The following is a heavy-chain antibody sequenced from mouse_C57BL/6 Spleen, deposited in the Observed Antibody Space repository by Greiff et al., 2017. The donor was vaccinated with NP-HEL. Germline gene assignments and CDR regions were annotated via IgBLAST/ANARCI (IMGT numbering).Heavy chain of an antibody. CDR3: AIYDNSGYAMDY. J-gene: IGHJ4*01. CDR2: IDPSDSET. Sequence: QVQLQQPGAELVRPGSSVKLSCKASGYTFTSYWMHWVKQRPIQGLEWIGNIDPSDSETHYNQKFKDKATLTVDKSSSTAYMQLSSLTSEDSAVYYCAIYDNSGYAMDYWGQGTSVTVSS. CDR1: GYTFTSYW. D-gene: IGHD3-2*01. V-gene: IGHV1-52*01.